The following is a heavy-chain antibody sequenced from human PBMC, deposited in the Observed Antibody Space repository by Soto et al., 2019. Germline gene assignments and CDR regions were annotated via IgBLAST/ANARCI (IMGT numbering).Heavy chain of an antibody. J-gene: IGHJ4*02. CDR3: ARHSSTGYSSSWYDY. Sequence: PGGSLRLSWAASGFTFSSYSMNWVRQAPGKGLEWVSYISSSSSTIYNADSVKGRFTISRDKSISTAYLQWSSLKASDTAMYYCARHSSTGYSSSWYDYWGQGTLVTVSS. CDR1: GFTFSSYS. D-gene: IGHD6-13*01. V-gene: IGHV3-48*01. CDR2: ISSSSSTI.